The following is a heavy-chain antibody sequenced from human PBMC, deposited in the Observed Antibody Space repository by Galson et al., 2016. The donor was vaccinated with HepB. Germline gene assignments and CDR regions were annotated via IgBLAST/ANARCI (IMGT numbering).Heavy chain of an antibody. CDR1: ADSLGNFY. V-gene: IGHV4-59*01. D-gene: IGHD2-8*02. CDR3: ARATCSGGECYHRSYWYFDL. CDR2: IYYSGST. J-gene: IGHJ2*01. Sequence: SETLSLTCTVSADSLGNFYWSWIRQPPGKGLEWIAYIYYSGSTNHNPSLKSRVTISLNTSKNQFTLKLNSVTAADTAVYYCARATCSGGECYHRSYWYFDLWGRGTLVTVSS.